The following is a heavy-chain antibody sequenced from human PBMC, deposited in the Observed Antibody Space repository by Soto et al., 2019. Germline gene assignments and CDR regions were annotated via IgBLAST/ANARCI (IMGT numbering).Heavy chain of an antibody. J-gene: IGHJ4*02. Sequence: ASVKVSCKASGYTFTSYGISWVRQAPGQGLEWMGWISAYNGNTNYAQKLQGRVTMTTDTSTSTAYMELRSLRSDDTAVYYCARGIAAAGYYYDSSGYYRTFDYWGQGTLVTVSS. D-gene: IGHD3-22*01. CDR3: ARGIAAAGYYYDSSGYYRTFDY. CDR2: ISAYNGNT. CDR1: GYTFTSYG. V-gene: IGHV1-18*01.